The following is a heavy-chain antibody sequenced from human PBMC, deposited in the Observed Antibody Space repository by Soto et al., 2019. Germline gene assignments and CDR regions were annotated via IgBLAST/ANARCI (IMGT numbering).Heavy chain of an antibody. CDR2: VYYSGST. V-gene: IGHV4-59*01. Sequence: PSETLSLTCTVSGGSISSYYWSWIRQPPGKGLELIGYVYYSGSTNYNPSLRSRVNISVDMSKNQLSLKMSSVTAADTAVYYCARDPGSWYFDSWGQGILVTVSS. J-gene: IGHJ4*02. CDR1: GGSISSYY. D-gene: IGHD3-10*01. CDR3: ARDPGSWYFDS.